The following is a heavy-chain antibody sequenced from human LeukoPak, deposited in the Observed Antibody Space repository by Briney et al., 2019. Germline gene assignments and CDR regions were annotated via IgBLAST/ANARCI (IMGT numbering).Heavy chain of an antibody. CDR2: IYYSGST. V-gene: IGHV4-59*01. D-gene: IGHD3-10*01. CDR3: LRDYGSGTNYNSGFDP. Sequence: SETLSLTCTVSGGSMSSYYWSWIRQPPGKGLEWIGYIYYSGSTNYNPSLKGRVTISVDTSKNQFSLKLTSVTAADTAVYYCLRDYGSGTNYNSGFDPWGQGTLVTVSS. CDR1: GGSMSSYY. J-gene: IGHJ5*02.